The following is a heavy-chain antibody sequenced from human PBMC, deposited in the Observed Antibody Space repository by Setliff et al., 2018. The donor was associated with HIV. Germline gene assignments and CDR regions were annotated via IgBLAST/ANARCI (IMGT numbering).Heavy chain of an antibody. V-gene: IGHV1-69*05. Sequence: SVKVSCKTSGYTFSSHAISWVRQAPGQGLEWMGGVIPIMETPKYAQKFQGRVTLTTDESTSTAYMELTALRSDDTAIYYCARGRGQWAVREYFDQWGQGTPVTVSS. CDR3: ARGRGQWAVREYFDQ. D-gene: IGHD1-26*01. CDR2: VIPIMETP. CDR1: GYTFSSHA. J-gene: IGHJ4*02.